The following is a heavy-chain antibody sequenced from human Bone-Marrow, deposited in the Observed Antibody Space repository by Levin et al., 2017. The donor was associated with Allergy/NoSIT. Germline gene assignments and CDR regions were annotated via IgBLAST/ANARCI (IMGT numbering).Heavy chain of an antibody. CDR1: GFTFSSYG. Sequence: GSLRLSCAASGFTFSSYGMHWVRQAPGKGLEWVAVISYDGSNKYYADSVKGRFTISRDNSKNTLYLQMNSLRAEDTAVYYCAKDGYCSSTSCLGGFDYWGQGTLVTVSS. CDR2: ISYDGSNK. V-gene: IGHV3-30*18. D-gene: IGHD2-2*03. CDR3: AKDGYCSSTSCLGGFDY. J-gene: IGHJ4*02.